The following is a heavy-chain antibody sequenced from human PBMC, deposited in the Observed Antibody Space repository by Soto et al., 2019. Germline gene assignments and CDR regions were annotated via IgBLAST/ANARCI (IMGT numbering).Heavy chain of an antibody. CDR1: GFTFSSYA. CDR3: AKDLKSIAARYDDY. CDR2: ISGSGGST. D-gene: IGHD6-6*01. J-gene: IGHJ4*02. Sequence: GGSLRLSCAASGFTFSSYAMSWVRQAPGKGLEWVSAISGSGGSTYYADSVKGRFTISRDDSKNTLYLQMNSLRAEDTVVYYCAKDLKSIAARYDDYWGQGTLVTVSS. V-gene: IGHV3-23*01.